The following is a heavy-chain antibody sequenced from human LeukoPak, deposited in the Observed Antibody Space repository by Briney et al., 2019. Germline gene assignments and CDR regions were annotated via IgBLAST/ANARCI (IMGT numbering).Heavy chain of an antibody. J-gene: IGHJ4*02. Sequence: GGSLRLSCAASGFTFSSYSMNWVRQAPGKGLEWVSSSSSSSSYIYYADSVKGRFTISRDNAKNSLYLQMNSLRAEDTAVYYCARDRVREPFDYWGQGTLVTVSS. D-gene: IGHD3-10*01. CDR1: GFTFSSYS. CDR3: ARDRVREPFDY. V-gene: IGHV3-21*01. CDR2: SSSSSSYI.